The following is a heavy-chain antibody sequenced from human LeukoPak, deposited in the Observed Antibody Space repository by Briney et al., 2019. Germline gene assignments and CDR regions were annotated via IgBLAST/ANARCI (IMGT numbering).Heavy chain of an antibody. CDR1: GFTVSTNY. CDR2: IYSDGTT. Sequence: HPGGSLRLSCAASGFTVSTNYMTWVRQAPGKGLEWVSEIYSDGTTYYAASVKGRFSISRDNSKNTVYLEMNSLRGEDTAIYYCTRDLREHGVFDIWGQGTMVTVSS. CDR3: TRDLREHGVFDI. J-gene: IGHJ3*02. V-gene: IGHV3-53*01. D-gene: IGHD1-26*01.